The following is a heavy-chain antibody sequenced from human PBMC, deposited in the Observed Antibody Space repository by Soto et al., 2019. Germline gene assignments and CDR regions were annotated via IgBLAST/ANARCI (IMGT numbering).Heavy chain of an antibody. CDR3: ARDFERSAIGP. Sequence: SETLSLTCAVYGGSFSGYYWTWIRQPPGKGLEWIGEINHRRSTSYNPSLKRRVTMSIDTSKNQFSLTLKSVTAADTAVYFCARDFERSAIGPWGQGTSVTVSS. V-gene: IGHV4-34*01. CDR1: GGSFSGYY. D-gene: IGHD3-9*01. CDR2: INHRRST. J-gene: IGHJ5*02.